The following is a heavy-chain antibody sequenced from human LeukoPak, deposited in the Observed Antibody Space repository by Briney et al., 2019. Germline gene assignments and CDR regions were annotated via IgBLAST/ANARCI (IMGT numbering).Heavy chain of an antibody. CDR2: IYYSGST. Sequence: PSQTLSLTCTVSGGSISSGDYYWSWIRQPPGKGLEWIGYIYYSGSTYYNPSLKSRVTISVDTSKNQFSLKLSSVTAADTAVYYCASAPNLYGGLHFDYWGQGTLVTVSS. D-gene: IGHD4-23*01. CDR1: GGSISSGDYY. V-gene: IGHV4-30-4*01. CDR3: ASAPNLYGGLHFDY. J-gene: IGHJ4*02.